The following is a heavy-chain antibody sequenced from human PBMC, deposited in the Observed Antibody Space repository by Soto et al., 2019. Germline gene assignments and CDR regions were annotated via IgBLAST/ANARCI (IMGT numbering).Heavy chain of an antibody. V-gene: IGHV3-11*06. CDR1: DFSLSGFY. CDR3: ASRGHCSNGQCHPFDY. J-gene: IGHJ4*02. CDR2: ISMSGSYK. Sequence: GESLRLSCVGSDFSLSGFYMGWVRQAPGKGLEWLSFISMSGSYKTYAASVEGRFTISRDNVKNILYLQMDSLRVEDTAVYYCASRGHCSNGQCHPFDYWGQGTQVTVSS. D-gene: IGHD2-8*01.